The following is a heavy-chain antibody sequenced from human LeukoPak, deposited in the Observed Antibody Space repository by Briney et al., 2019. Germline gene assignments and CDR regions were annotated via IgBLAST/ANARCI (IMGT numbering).Heavy chain of an antibody. CDR1: GGSISSSSYY. J-gene: IGHJ4*02. Sequence: PSETLSLTCTVSGGSISSSSYYWGWIRQPPGKGLEWTGSIYYSGSTYYNPSLKSRVTISVDTSKNQFSLKLSSVTAADTAVYYCARLGEYSSSGDYWGQGTLVTVSS. CDR2: IYYSGST. CDR3: ARLGEYSSSGDY. V-gene: IGHV4-39*01. D-gene: IGHD6-6*01.